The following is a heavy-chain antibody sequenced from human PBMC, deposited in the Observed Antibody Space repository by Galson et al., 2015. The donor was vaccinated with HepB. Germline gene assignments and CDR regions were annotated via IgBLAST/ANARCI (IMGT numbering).Heavy chain of an antibody. CDR1: GFTFSNYA. J-gene: IGHJ4*02. Sequence: SLRLSCAASGFTFSNYAMTWVRQAPGTGLEWVSGLGCRGGSTYYVDSVKGRFTISRDNSKNTLYLQMNSLRAEDTAVYYCAKTGDMVYYFYAWGQGTLVTVSS. V-gene: IGHV3-23*01. CDR3: AKTGDMVYYFYA. CDR2: LGCRGGST. D-gene: IGHD2-21*01.